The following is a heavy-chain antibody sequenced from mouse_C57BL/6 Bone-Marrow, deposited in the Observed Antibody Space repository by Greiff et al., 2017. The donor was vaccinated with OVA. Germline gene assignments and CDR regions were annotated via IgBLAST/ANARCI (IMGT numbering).Heavy chain of an antibody. J-gene: IGHJ2*01. CDR3: TRWTTVVAYYFDY. CDR1: GFNIKDYY. D-gene: IGHD1-1*01. CDR2: IDPEDGDT. V-gene: IGHV14-1*01. Sequence: EVQLQESGAELVRPGASVKLSCTASGFNIKDYYMHWVKQRPEQGLEWIGRIDPEDGDTEYAPKFQGKATMTADTSSNTAYLQLSSLTSEDTAVYYCTRWTTVVAYYFDYWGQGTTLTVSS.